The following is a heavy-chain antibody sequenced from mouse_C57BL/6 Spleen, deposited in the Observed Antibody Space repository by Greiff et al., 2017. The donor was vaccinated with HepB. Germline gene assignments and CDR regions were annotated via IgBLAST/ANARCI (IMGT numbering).Heavy chain of an antibody. V-gene: IGHV5-17*01. J-gene: IGHJ2*01. CDR1: GFTFSDYG. D-gene: IGHD1-1*01. CDR3: ARGPFTTVVPDY. Sequence: EVHLVESGGGLVKPGGSLKLSCAASGFTFSDYGMHWVRQAPEKGLEWVAYISSGSSTIYYADTVKGRFTISRDNAKNTLFLQMTSLRSEDTAMYYCARGPFTTVVPDYWGQGTTLTVSS. CDR2: ISSGSSTI.